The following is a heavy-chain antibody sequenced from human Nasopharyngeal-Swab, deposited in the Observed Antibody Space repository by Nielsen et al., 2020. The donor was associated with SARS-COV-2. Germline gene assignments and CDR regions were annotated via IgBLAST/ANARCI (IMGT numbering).Heavy chain of an antibody. V-gene: IGHV3-48*01. CDR2: ISSSSSTI. Sequence: GGSLRLSCAASGFTFSTYTMNWVRQAPGKGLEWVSYISSSSSTIYYADSVKGRFTISRDNAKNTLYLQMNSLRADDTAVYYCARDVGGRDNYWGQGALVTVSS. D-gene: IGHD2-15*01. CDR1: GFTFSTYT. CDR3: ARDVGGRDNY. J-gene: IGHJ4*02.